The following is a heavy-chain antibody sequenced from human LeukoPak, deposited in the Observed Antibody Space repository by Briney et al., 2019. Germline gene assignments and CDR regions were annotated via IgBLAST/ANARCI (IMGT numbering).Heavy chain of an antibody. Sequence: GGSLRLSCAASGFTFSGYAMSWVRQAPGKGLEWVSAISGSGATTYYADSVKGRFTISRDNSKNTLYLQMSSLRAEDTAVYYCVKVEGGGNYNLRDYIDYWGQGTLVTVSS. D-gene: IGHD1-26*01. CDR2: ISGSGATT. CDR1: GFTFSGYA. J-gene: IGHJ4*02. CDR3: VKVEGGGNYNLRDYIDY. V-gene: IGHV3-23*01.